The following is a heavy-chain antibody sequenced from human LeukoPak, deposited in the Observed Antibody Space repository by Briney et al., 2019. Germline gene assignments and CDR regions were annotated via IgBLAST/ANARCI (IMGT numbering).Heavy chain of an antibody. CDR1: GYTFTSYG. CDR3: ARDSYDFWSVYYSPRYNWFDP. Sequence: ASVKVSCKASGYTFTSYGISWVRQAPGQGLEWMGWISAYNGNTNYAQKLQGRVTMTTDTSTSTAYMELRSLRSDDTAVYYCARDSYDFWSVYYSPRYNWFDPWGQGTLVTVSS. V-gene: IGHV1-18*01. J-gene: IGHJ5*02. CDR2: ISAYNGNT. D-gene: IGHD3-3*01.